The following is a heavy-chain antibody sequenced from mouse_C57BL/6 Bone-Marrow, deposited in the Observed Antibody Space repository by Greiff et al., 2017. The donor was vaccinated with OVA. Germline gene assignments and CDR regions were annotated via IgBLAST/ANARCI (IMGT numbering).Heavy chain of an antibody. CDR1: GFTFSDYY. J-gene: IGHJ4*01. CDR2: ISNGGGST. Sequence: EVMLVESGGGLVQPGGSLKLSCAASGFTFSDYYMYWVRQTPEKRLEWVAYISNGGGSTYYPDTVKGRFTISRDNAKNPLYLQMSRLKSEDTAMYYCARYIYYDYDWGRDYWGQGTSVTVSS. V-gene: IGHV5-12*01. CDR3: ARYIYYDYDWGRDY. D-gene: IGHD2-4*01.